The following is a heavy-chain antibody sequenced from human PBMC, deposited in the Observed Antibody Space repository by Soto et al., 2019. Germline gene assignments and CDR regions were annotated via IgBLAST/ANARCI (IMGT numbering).Heavy chain of an antibody. D-gene: IGHD2-15*01. CDR1: GYTFTSYG. V-gene: IGHV1-18*01. CDR3: ARDQFLGYCSGGSCYSHAFDI. Sequence: QVQLVQSGAEVKKPGASVKVSCKASGYTFTSYGISWVRQAPGQGLEWMGWISAYNGYTNYAQKLQGRVTMTTDTSTSTAYMELRSLRSDDTAVYYCARDQFLGYCSGGSCYSHAFDIWGQGTMVTVSS. CDR2: ISAYNGYT. J-gene: IGHJ3*02.